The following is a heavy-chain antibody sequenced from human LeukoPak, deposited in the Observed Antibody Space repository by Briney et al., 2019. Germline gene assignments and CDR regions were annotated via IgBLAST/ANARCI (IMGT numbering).Heavy chain of an antibody. V-gene: IGHV3-48*03. Sequence: GGSLRLSCAASGFTFSSYEMNWVRQAPGKGLEWVSYMSSSGSTIYYADSVKGLFTISRDNAKNSLYLQMNSLRAEDTAVYYCARVSISFFYYFDYWGQGTLVTVSS. J-gene: IGHJ4*02. CDR3: ARVSISFFYYFDY. CDR1: GFTFSSYE. D-gene: IGHD3-3*01. CDR2: MSSSGSTI.